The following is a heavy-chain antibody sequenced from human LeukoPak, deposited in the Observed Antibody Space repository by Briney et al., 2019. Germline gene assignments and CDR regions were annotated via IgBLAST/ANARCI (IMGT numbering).Heavy chain of an antibody. D-gene: IGHD2-2*01. CDR1: GFTFSSYW. CDR2: IKQDGSEK. Sequence: GGSLRLSCAASGFTFSSYWMSWVRQAPGKGLEWVANIKQDGSEKYYVDPVKGRFTISRDNAKNSLYLQMNSLRAEDTAVYYCARDRDIVVVPAALDYWGQGTLVTVSS. V-gene: IGHV3-7*01. J-gene: IGHJ4*02. CDR3: ARDRDIVVVPAALDY.